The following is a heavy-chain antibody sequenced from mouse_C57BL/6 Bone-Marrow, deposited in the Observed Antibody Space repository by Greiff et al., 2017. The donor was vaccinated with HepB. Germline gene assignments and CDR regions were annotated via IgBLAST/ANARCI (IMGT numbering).Heavy chain of an antibody. CDR1: GFNIKDDY. V-gene: IGHV14-4*01. CDR3: TTLLRSWFAY. Sequence: EVKLMESGAELVRPGASVKLSCTASGFNIKDDYMHWVKQRPEQGLEWIGWIDPENGDTEYASKFQGKATITADTSSNTAYLQLSSLTSEDTAVYYCTTLLRSWFAYWGQGTLVTVSA. D-gene: IGHD1-1*01. J-gene: IGHJ3*01. CDR2: IDPENGDT.